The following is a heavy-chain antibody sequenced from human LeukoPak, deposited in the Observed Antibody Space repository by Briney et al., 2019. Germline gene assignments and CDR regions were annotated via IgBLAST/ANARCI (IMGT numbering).Heavy chain of an antibody. CDR1: GDSIGSYF. Sequence: SETLSLTCTVSGDSIGSYFWSWIRQPPGKGLEWIGYNSGSTNYKPSLKSRVTILLDRSKNQFSLKLSSVTAADTAIYYCARGRGYGGNYLRSFDIWGQGTMVTVSS. J-gene: IGHJ3*02. D-gene: IGHD1-26*01. V-gene: IGHV4-59*08. CDR3: ARGRGYGGNYLRSFDI. CDR2: NSGST.